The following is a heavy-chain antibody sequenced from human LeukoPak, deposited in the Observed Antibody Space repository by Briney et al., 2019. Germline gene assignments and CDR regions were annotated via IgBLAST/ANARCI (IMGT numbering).Heavy chain of an antibody. CDR2: IYYSGTT. CDR3: ARGVRYFDWLLEGYYYYMDV. J-gene: IGHJ6*03. D-gene: IGHD3-9*01. CDR1: GGSISSSSYY. V-gene: IGHV4-39*07. Sequence: SETLYLTCTVSGGSISSSSYYWGWIRQPPGKGLEWIGSIYYSGTTNYNPSLKSRVTISVDTSKNQFSLKLSSVTAADTAVYYCARGVRYFDWLLEGYYYYMDVWGKGTTVTVSS.